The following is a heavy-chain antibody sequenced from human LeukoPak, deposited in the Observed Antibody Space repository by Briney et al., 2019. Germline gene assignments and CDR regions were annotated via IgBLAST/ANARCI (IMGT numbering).Heavy chain of an antibody. Sequence: GGSLRLSCAASGFTFSSYAMSWVRQAPGKGLEWFSAISGSGGSTYYVDSVKGRFTISRDNSKNTLYLQMNSLRAEDTAVYYCAKEGSGATLTYFDYWGQGTLVTVSS. D-gene: IGHD1-26*01. V-gene: IGHV3-23*01. CDR2: ISGSGGST. CDR3: AKEGSGATLTYFDY. CDR1: GFTFSSYA. J-gene: IGHJ4*02.